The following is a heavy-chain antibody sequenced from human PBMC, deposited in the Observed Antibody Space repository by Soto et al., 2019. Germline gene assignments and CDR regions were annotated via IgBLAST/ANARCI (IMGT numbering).Heavy chain of an antibody. Sequence: RASVKVSCKASGGTFSSYAISWVRQAPGQGLEWMGGIIPIFGTANYAQKFQGRVTITADKSTSTAYMELSSLRSEDTAVYYCARARYSSGWSDYYYGMDVWGQGTTVTVSS. J-gene: IGHJ6*02. CDR1: GGTFSSYA. CDR2: IIPIFGTA. CDR3: ARARYSSGWSDYYYGMDV. D-gene: IGHD6-19*01. V-gene: IGHV1-69*06.